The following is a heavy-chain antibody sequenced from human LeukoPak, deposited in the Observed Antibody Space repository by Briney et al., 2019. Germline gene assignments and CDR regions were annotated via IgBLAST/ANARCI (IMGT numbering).Heavy chain of an antibody. V-gene: IGHV5-10-1*01. D-gene: IGHD4-17*01. CDR1: GFNFTRYW. CDR3: ASRPGDYAAAFDV. CDR2: IVPSDYYV. J-gene: IGHJ3*01. Sequence: MRGGSLQISGKWSGFNFTRYWISGGRQGPGKGVDGMGRIVPSDYYVKYRPSLQGHVTNTDNKSISTAYLQWSSLKASHTAMYYCASRPGDYAAAFDVWGQGTMVTVSS.